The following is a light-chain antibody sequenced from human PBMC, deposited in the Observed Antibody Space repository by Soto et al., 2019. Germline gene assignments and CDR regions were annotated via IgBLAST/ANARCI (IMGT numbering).Light chain of an antibody. CDR1: SSDIGDYNY. V-gene: IGLV2-8*01. CDR2: EVT. CDR3: SSYAGNNNYV. J-gene: IGLJ1*01. Sequence: QSGLTQPPSASGPPGQPVTFSSTGTSSDIGDYNYVSWYQQHPGNAPKLMIYEVTKRPSGVPDRFSGSKSGNTASLTVSGLQADDEADYYCSSYAGNNNYVFGTGTKATVL.